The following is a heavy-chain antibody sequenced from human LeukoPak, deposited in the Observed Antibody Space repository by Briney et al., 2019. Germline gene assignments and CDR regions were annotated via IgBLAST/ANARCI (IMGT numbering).Heavy chain of an antibody. Sequence: GASVKVSCKASGGTFSSYAIGWVRQAPGQGLEWMGGIIPIFGTANYAQKFQGRVTITTDESTSTAYMELSSLRSEDTAVYYCARGVITFGGVIVPNAFDIWGQGTMVTVSS. V-gene: IGHV1-69*05. D-gene: IGHD3-16*02. CDR3: ARGVITFGGVIVPNAFDI. CDR2: IIPIFGTA. CDR1: GGTFSSYA. J-gene: IGHJ3*02.